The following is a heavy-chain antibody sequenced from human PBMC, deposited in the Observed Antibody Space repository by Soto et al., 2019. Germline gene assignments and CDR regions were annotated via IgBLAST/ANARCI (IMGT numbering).Heavy chain of an antibody. Sequence: PGGSLRLSCTASGFTFGDYAMNWFRQAPGKGLEWASSISASGRSLFYADAVKGRFTISRDNSKNTLYLQMSSLTAEDTAVYYCAKGTSKLDYWGQGTLVTVSS. D-gene: IGHD2-2*01. CDR1: GFTFGDYA. CDR2: ISASGRSL. J-gene: IGHJ4*02. V-gene: IGHV3-23*01. CDR3: AKGTSKLDY.